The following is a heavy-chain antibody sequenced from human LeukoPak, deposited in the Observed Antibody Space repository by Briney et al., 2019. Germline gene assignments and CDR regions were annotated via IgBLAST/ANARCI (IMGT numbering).Heavy chain of an antibody. CDR3: MWALTISGIGPPPA. CDR1: GSTFTKYI. D-gene: IGHD3-3*01. V-gene: IGHV1-46*01. J-gene: IGHJ5*02. Sequence: ASVKVSCKASGSTFTKYIIHWVRQAPGQGFEWVGGIDPNGGRTFHAQKFQDRVTLTRDLSPTTVYMELSSLREEDTPVYYCMWALTISGIGPPPAWGQGTLLTVSS. CDR2: IDPNGGRT.